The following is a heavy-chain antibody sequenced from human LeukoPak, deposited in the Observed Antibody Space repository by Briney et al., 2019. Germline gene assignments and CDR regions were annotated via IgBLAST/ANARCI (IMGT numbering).Heavy chain of an antibody. J-gene: IGHJ5*02. Sequence: ASAKVSCKVAGGTINNFAISWVRQAPGQGLEWMGGLSPVLATYAQKFQGRVTITADESTDTVYMELGSLTSEDTATYFCARDREISARPGGWFDPWGQGTLVTVSS. CDR3: ARDREISARPGGWFDP. CDR1: GGTINNFA. V-gene: IGHV1-69*13. D-gene: IGHD6-6*01. CDR2: LSPVLA.